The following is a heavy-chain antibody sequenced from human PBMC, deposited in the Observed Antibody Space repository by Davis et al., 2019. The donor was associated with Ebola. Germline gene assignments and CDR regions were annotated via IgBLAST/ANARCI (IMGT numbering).Heavy chain of an antibody. D-gene: IGHD6-13*01. Sequence: MPSETLSLTCTVSGGSISGNYWIWIRQPPGKGLEWIGYIYYNGIINYNPSLKSRVTISGDTSKNQISLKLSSVTAADAAMYYCATRDSSTWYWGYWGQGALVTVSS. CDR1: GGSISGNY. CDR2: IYYNGII. CDR3: ATRDSSTWYWGY. V-gene: IGHV4-59*08. J-gene: IGHJ4*02.